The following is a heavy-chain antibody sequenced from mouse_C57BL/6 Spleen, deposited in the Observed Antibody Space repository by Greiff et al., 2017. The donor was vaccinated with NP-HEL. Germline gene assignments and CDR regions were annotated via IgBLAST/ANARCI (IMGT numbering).Heavy chain of an antibody. J-gene: IGHJ3*01. CDR1: GYTFTDYY. CDR3: ARWYDAAC. V-gene: IGHV1-26*01. CDR2: INPNNGGT. Sequence: EVQLQQSGPELVKPGASVKISCKASGYTFTDYYMNWVKQSPGKSLEWIGDINPNNGGTSYNQKFKGKATLTVDKSSSTAYMELRSLTSEDSAVYYCARWYDAACWGKGALVTVAA. D-gene: IGHD2-3*01.